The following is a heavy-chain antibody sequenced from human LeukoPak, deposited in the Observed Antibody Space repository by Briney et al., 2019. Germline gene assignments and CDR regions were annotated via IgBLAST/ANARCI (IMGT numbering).Heavy chain of an antibody. CDR1: GFTFSSYG. V-gene: IGHV3-30*18. Sequence: GGSLRLSCAASGFTFSSYGKHWVRQAPGKGLEWVAVISYDGSNKYYADSVKGRFTISRDNSKNTLYLQMNSLRAEDTAVYYCAKEGIDDYVWGSYRSPPGYWGQGTLVTVSS. J-gene: IGHJ4*02. D-gene: IGHD3-16*02. CDR2: ISYDGSNK. CDR3: AKEGIDDYVWGSYRSPPGY.